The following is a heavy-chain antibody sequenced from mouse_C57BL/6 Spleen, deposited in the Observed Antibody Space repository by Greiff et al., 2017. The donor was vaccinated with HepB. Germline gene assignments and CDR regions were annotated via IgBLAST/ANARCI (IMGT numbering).Heavy chain of an antibody. V-gene: IGHV1-26*01. CDR1: GYTFTDYY. Sequence: EVQLQQSGPELVKPGASVKISCKASGYTFTDYYMNWVKQSHGKSLEWIGDINPNNGGTSYNQKFKGKATLTVDKSSSTAYMELRSLTSEDSAVYYCARGRLLRGYFDYWGQGTTLTVSS. CDR3: ARGRLLRGYFDY. J-gene: IGHJ2*01. CDR2: INPNNGGT. D-gene: IGHD2-3*01.